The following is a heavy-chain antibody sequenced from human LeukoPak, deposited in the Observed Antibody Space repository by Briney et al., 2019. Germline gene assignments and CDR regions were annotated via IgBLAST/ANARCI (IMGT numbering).Heavy chain of an antibody. CDR3: AKTSKGYSSGWYGYYGMDV. CDR2: ISGSGGST. J-gene: IGHJ6*04. Sequence: PGGSLRLSCAASGFTFSSNAMSWVRQAPGKGLEWVSAISGSGGSTYYADSVKGRFTISRDNSKNTLYLQMNSLRAEDTAVYYCAKTSKGYSSGWYGYYGMDVWGKGTTVTVSS. CDR1: GFTFSSNA. D-gene: IGHD6-19*01. V-gene: IGHV3-23*01.